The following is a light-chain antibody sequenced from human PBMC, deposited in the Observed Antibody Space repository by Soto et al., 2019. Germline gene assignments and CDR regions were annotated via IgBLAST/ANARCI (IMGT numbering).Light chain of an antibody. Sequence: DIQMTQFPSTLSASVGDIVTITCRASQSISDWLAWYQQKPGKAPKLLSYQESRLETGVPPRSSGSGSGSEFTLTISSLQSDDFATYYCQRYNRPYTFGQGTKLEI. J-gene: IGKJ2*01. CDR3: QRYNRPYT. V-gene: IGKV1-5*03. CDR2: QES. CDR1: QSISDW.